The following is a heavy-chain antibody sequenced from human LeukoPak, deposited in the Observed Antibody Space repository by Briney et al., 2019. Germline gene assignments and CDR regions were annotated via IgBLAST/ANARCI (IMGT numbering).Heavy chain of an antibody. J-gene: IGHJ5*02. Sequence: ASVKVSCKASGYTFTGYYIHWVRQAPGQGLEWMGWIKPNSGDTNYAQKFQGRVTMTRDTSISTAYMEPSSLRSDDMAVYYCARGGRIAVAGYNWFDPWGQGTLVTVSS. V-gene: IGHV1-2*02. D-gene: IGHD6-19*01. CDR2: IKPNSGDT. CDR1: GYTFTGYY. CDR3: ARGGRIAVAGYNWFDP.